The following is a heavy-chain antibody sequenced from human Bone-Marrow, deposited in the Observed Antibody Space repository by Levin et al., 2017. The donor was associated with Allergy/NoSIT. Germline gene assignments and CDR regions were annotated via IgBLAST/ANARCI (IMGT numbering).Heavy chain of an antibody. CDR3: AKDYGSGSYRGNWFDP. CDR1: GFTFDDYA. D-gene: IGHD3-10*01. CDR2: ISWNSGSI. V-gene: IGHV3-9*01. Sequence: PGGSLRLSCAASGFTFDDYAMHWVRQAPGKGLEWVSGISWNSGSIGYADSVKGRFTISRDNAKNSLYLQMNSLRAEDTALYYCAKDYGSGSYRGNWFDPWGQGTLVTVSS. J-gene: IGHJ5*02.